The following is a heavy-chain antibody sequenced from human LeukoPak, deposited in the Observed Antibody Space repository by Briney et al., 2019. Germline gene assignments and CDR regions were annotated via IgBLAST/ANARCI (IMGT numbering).Heavy chain of an antibody. CDR1: GYTVTSYG. Sequence: ASVKVSCKASGYTVTSYGISWVRQAPGQGLEWMGWISAYNGNTKYAQKLQGRVTMTTDTSTSTAYMELRSLRSDDTAVYYCARGDIAVAGAGGFDYGGPGTLVTVSS. CDR3: ARGDIAVAGAGGFDY. CDR2: ISAYNGNT. D-gene: IGHD6-19*01. V-gene: IGHV1-18*01. J-gene: IGHJ4*02.